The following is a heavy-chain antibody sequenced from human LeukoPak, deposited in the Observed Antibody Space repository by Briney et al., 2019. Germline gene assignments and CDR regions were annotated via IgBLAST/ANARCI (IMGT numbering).Heavy chain of an antibody. Sequence: IPGGSLRLSCAASGFTFSSYSMNWVRQAPGKGLEWVASISTTSDYIYYEDSLKGRLAISRDNAKNSLYLQVNSLRAEDTAVYYCARGGIWSQGFDHWGQGTLVTVSS. D-gene: IGHD1-1*01. CDR1: GFTFSSYS. V-gene: IGHV3-21*01. CDR2: ISTTSDYI. J-gene: IGHJ4*02. CDR3: ARGGIWSQGFDH.